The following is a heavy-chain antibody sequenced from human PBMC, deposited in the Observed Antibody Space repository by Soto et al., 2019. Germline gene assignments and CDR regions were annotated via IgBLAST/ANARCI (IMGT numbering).Heavy chain of an antibody. CDR3: ARDFERSAIGP. V-gene: IGHV4-31*03. Sequence: SETRSLTCTVSGGSISSGGYSWSWIRQHPGKGLEWIGYIAYSGDTYFNPSLKSRLTISADTSKNQFSLKLNSVTAADTAFYYCARDFERSAIGPWGQGTLVTVSS. CDR2: IAYSGDT. CDR1: GGSISSGGYS. D-gene: IGHD3-9*01. J-gene: IGHJ5*02.